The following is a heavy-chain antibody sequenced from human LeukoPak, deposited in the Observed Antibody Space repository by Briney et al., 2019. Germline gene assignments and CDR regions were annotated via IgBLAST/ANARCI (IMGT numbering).Heavy chain of an antibody. CDR2: IMPLFGTA. J-gene: IGHJ6*03. CDR1: GGTFNSYA. Sequence: SVKVSCKASGGTFNSYAISWVRQAPGQGLEWMGGIMPLFGTANYAQEFQGRVTFTTDESASTAYMEVSSLRSKDTAVYYCASGSLGDGYGVGDYYQYMDVWGKGTPVTVSS. D-gene: IGHD5-24*01. CDR3: ASGSLGDGYGVGDYYQYMDV. V-gene: IGHV1-69*05.